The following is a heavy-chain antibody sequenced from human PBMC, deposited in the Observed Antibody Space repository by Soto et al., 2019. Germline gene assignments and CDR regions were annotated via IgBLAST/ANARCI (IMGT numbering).Heavy chain of an antibody. D-gene: IGHD2-8*01. CDR1: GGSISSSSYY. V-gene: IGHV4-39*07. CDR3: ARDRRIFYPYYYYGMDV. Sequence: NPSETLSLTCTVSGGSISSSSYYWGWIRQPPGKGLEWIGSIYYSGSTNYNPSLKSRVTISVDTSKNQFSLKLSSVTAADTAVYYCARDRRIFYPYYYYGMDVWGQGTTVTVSS. CDR2: IYYSGST. J-gene: IGHJ6*02.